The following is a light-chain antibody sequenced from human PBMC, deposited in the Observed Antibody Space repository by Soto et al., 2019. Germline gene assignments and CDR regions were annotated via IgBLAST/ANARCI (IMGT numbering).Light chain of an antibody. Sequence: MTQSPATLSVSPGARVPFSCRASQSVSGWLAWYQQKPGEAPKLLIYDASALPRGVPSRFSGSGSGTKFTLTIASLQPDDFATYYCQQYETFSGTFGPGTKVDIK. V-gene: IGKV1-5*01. CDR2: DAS. CDR1: QSVSGW. CDR3: QQYETFSGT. J-gene: IGKJ1*01.